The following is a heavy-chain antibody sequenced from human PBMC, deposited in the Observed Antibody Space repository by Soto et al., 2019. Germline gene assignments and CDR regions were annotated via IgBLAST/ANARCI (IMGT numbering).Heavy chain of an antibody. V-gene: IGHV3-33*01. CDR3: PRVFRRRLRRELPLDY. CDR2: IWYDGSNK. Sequence: GGSLRLSCAASGFTFSSYGMHWVRQAPGKGLEWVAVIWYDGSNKYYADSVKGRLTSSRDNSKNTLFLKMNSLRAEDTAEYYSPRVFRRRLRRELPLDYWGQGTLVTVSS. CDR1: GFTFSSYG. D-gene: IGHD1-7*01. J-gene: IGHJ4*02.